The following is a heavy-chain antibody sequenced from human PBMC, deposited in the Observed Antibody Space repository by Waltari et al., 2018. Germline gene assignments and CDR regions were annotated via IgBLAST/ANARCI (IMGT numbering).Heavy chain of an antibody. CDR2: IFSSGST. Sequence: QVQLQESGPGLVKPSETLSLTCTVSGGSISSYYWSWIRRPPGKGLGWIGDIFSSGSTNYNPSLKGRVTISVDTAKSQFSLKLSAVTAADTAVYYCARMGDTTVTPIDYWGQGTLVTVSS. D-gene: IGHD4-17*01. CDR1: GGSISSYY. J-gene: IGHJ4*02. CDR3: ARMGDTTVTPIDY. V-gene: IGHV4-59*01.